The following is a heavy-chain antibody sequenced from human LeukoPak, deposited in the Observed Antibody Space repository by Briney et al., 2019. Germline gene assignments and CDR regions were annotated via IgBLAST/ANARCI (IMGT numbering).Heavy chain of an antibody. CDR1: GGSISRDY. J-gene: IGHJ2*01. V-gene: IGHV4-59*01. CDR2: IYYSGST. Sequence: PSETLSLTCNVSGGSISRDYWSWIRQPPGKGLEWIGYIYYSGSTNYNPSLKSRVTISVDTSKNQFSLKLRSVTAADTAVYYCARDPWYFDLWGRGTLVTVSS. CDR3: ARDPWYFDL.